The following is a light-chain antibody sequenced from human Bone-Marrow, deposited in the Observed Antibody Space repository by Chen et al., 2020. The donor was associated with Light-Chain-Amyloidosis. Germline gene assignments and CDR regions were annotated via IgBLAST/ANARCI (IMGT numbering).Light chain of an antibody. CDR2: SND. Sequence: QSVLTQPPSASGTPGQRVTVSCSGSSSNIGSNTVNWYQQLPGTAPKLLIYSNDFRPSGVPSRFSGSKSGTSASLVVTGLQSDDEADYCCATWDDSLRGRLFGTGTKVTVL. CDR1: SSNIGSNT. V-gene: IGLV1-44*01. CDR3: ATWDDSLRGRL. J-gene: IGLJ1*01.